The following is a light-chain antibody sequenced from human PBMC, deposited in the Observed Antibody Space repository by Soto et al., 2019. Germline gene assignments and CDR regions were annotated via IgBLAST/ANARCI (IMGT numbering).Light chain of an antibody. CDR2: DVS. V-gene: IGLV2-14*01. CDR1: SSDVGAYNY. Sequence: QSVLTQPASVSGSPGQSITISCTGTSSDVGAYNYVSWYQQHPGKAPKLMIYDVSNRPSGVSDRFSASKSGNTASLTISGLQAEDESDYYCSSFTGSSPCYVFGTGTKVTVL. J-gene: IGLJ1*01. CDR3: SSFTGSSPCYV.